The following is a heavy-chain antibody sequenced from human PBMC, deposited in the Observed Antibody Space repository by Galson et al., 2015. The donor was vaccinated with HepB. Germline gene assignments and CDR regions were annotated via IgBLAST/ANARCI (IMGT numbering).Heavy chain of an antibody. Sequence: SVKVSCKASGGTFSSYTISWVRQAPGQGLEWMGRIIPILGIANYAQKFQGRVTITADKSTSTAYMELSSLRSEDTAVYYCARRGPGGGGSPLYNWFDPWGQGTLVTASS. CDR3: ARRGPGGGGSPLYNWFDP. CDR2: IIPILGIA. V-gene: IGHV1-69*02. D-gene: IGHD2-15*01. J-gene: IGHJ5*02. CDR1: GGTFSSYT.